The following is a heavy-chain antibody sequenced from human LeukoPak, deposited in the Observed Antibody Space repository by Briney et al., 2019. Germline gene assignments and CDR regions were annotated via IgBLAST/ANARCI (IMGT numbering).Heavy chain of an antibody. J-gene: IGHJ6*03. D-gene: IGHD4-17*01. Sequence: ASVKVSCKASGYTFTSYGISRVRQAPGQGLEWMGWISAYNGNTNYAQKLQGRVTMTTDASTSTAYMELRSLRSDDTAVYYCARNNGDYAGNYYYYMDVWGKGTTVTISS. V-gene: IGHV1-18*01. CDR2: ISAYNGNT. CDR1: GYTFTSYG. CDR3: ARNNGDYAGNYYYYMDV.